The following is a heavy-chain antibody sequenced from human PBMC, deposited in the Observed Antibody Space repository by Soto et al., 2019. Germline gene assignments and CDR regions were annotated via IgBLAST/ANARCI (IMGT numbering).Heavy chain of an antibody. V-gene: IGHV3-9*01. CDR1: GFTFDDYA. CDR3: AKDRLSSLYHAFDI. Sequence: TGGSLRLSCAASGFTFDDYAMHWVRQAPGKGLEWVSGISWNSGSIGYADSVKGRFTISRDNAKNSLYLQMNSLRAEDTALYYCAKDRLSSLYHAFDIWGQGTMVTVSS. CDR2: ISWNSGSI. D-gene: IGHD6-13*01. J-gene: IGHJ3*02.